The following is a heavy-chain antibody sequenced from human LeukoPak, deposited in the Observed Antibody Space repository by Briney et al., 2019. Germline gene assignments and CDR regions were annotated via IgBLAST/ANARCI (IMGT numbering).Heavy chain of an antibody. V-gene: IGHV4-59*11. J-gene: IGHJ4*02. Sequence: PSETLSLTCTVSGASTASHYWTWLRQPPGKELEWIAYMFDTVSTKSNPSLKSRLTLSVDTSKKQLSLRLSSETAADTAVYYCATIKRGSTYGYFDFWGQGIKVTVSS. D-gene: IGHD5-18*01. CDR1: GASTASHY. CDR3: ATIKRGSTYGYFDF. CDR2: MFDTVST.